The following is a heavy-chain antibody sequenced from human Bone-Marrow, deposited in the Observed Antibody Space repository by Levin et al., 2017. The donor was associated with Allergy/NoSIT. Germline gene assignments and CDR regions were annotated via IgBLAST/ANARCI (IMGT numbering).Heavy chain of an antibody. CDR1: GGSISSGGYY. V-gene: IGHV4-31*03. J-gene: IGHJ4*02. D-gene: IGHD2-21*02. Sequence: ASETLSLTCTVSGGSISSGGYYWSWIRQHPGKGLEWIGHIYHRGSTYYNPSLKSRVTISVDTSKNQFSLKLISVTAADTAVYYCARSAVVTAIFDYWGQGTLVTVSS. CDR3: ARSAVVTAIFDY. CDR2: IYHRGST.